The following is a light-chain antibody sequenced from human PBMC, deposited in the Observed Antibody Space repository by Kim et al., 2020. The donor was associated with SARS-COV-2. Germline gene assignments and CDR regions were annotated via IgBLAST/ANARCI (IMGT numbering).Light chain of an antibody. J-gene: IGKJ2*01. CDR2: DAS. Sequence: DIQMTQSPSTLSASVGDRVTITCRASQSIRTWLAWYQQKPGKAPKVLIYDASTLISGVPSRFGGSGSGTEFTLTISNLQRDDFATYYCQQYYVNPYTFGQGTKLEI. V-gene: IGKV1-5*01. CDR3: QQYYVNPYT. CDR1: QSIRTW.